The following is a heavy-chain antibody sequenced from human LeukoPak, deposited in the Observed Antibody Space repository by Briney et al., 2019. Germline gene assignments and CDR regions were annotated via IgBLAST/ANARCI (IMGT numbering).Heavy chain of an antibody. CDR3: AKGAGYSSSYLYYFDY. V-gene: IGHV3-30*18. D-gene: IGHD6-13*01. CDR1: GFTFSSYG. CDR2: ISYDGSNK. J-gene: IGHJ4*02. Sequence: GRSLRLSCAGSGFTFSSYGMHWVRQAPGKGLEWVGVISYDGSNKYYADSVKGRFTISRDNSKNTLYLQMNSLRAEDTAVYYCAKGAGYSSSYLYYFDYWGQGTLVTVSS.